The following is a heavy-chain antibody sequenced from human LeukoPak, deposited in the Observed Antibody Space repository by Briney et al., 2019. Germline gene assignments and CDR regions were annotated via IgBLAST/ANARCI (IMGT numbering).Heavy chain of an antibody. J-gene: IGHJ4*02. D-gene: IGHD2-21*02. CDR1: GFTFSSYA. CDR2: ISGSGGST. V-gene: IGHV3-23*01. Sequence: GGSLRLSCAASGFTFSSYAVSWVRQAPGKGLEWVSAISGSGGSTYYADSVKGRFTISRDNSKNTLYLQMNSLRAEDTAVYYCAKVPISTYCGGDCYDNYFDYWGQGTLVTVSS. CDR3: AKVPISTYCGGDCYDNYFDY.